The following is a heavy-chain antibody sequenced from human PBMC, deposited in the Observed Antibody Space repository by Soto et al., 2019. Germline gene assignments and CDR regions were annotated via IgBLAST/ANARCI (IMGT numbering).Heavy chain of an antibody. V-gene: IGHV2-26*01. J-gene: IGHJ4*02. CDR3: ARGSAAGPFDY. Sequence: QVTLKEPGPVLVKPTETLTLTCTVSGFSLSNARMGVSWIRQPPGKALEWLAHIFSNDEKSYSTSLKSRLTISKDTSKSQVVLTMTNMDPVDTATYYCARGSAAGPFDYWGQGTLVTVSS. CDR1: GFSLSNARMG. D-gene: IGHD6-13*01. CDR2: IFSNDEK.